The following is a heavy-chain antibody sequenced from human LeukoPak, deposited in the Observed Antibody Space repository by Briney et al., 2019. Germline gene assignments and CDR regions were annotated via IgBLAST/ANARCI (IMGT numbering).Heavy chain of an antibody. CDR2: IYYSGST. CDR3: ASAGSYDILTGYQGAFDY. CDR1: GGSISSYY. D-gene: IGHD3-9*01. Sequence: PSETLSLTCTVSGGSISSYYWSRIRQPPGKGLEWIGYIYYSGSTNYNPSLKSRVTISVDTSKNQFSLKLSPVTAADTAVYYCASAGSYDILTGYQGAFDYWGQGTLVTVSS. V-gene: IGHV4-59*08. J-gene: IGHJ4*02.